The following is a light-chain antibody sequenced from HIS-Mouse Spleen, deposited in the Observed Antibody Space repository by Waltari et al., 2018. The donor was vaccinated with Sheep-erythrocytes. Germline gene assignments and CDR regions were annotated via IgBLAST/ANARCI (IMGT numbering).Light chain of an antibody. CDR2: DAS. J-gene: IGKJ4*01. Sequence: DIQMTQSPSSLSASVGDRVTITCQASQDISNYLNWYQQKPGKAPKLLIYDASNLETGFPSRFSGSGSGTDFTFTICSLQPEDIATYYCQQYDNLLTFGGGTKVEIK. CDR3: QQYDNLLT. V-gene: IGKV1-33*01. CDR1: QDISNY.